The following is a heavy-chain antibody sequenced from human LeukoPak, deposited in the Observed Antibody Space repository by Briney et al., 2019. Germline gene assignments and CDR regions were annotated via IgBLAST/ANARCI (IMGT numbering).Heavy chain of an antibody. CDR2: VSSSSSYI. J-gene: IGHJ4*02. V-gene: IGHV3-21*01. CDR1: GFTFSSYS. D-gene: IGHD5-12*01. CDR3: AREGVATLTEFYDY. Sequence: GGSLRLSCAASGFTFSSYSMNWVRQAPGKGLEWVSSVSSSSSYIYYADSVKGRFTISRDNAKNSLYLQMNSLRAEDTAVYYCAREGVATLTEFYDYWGQGTLVTVSS.